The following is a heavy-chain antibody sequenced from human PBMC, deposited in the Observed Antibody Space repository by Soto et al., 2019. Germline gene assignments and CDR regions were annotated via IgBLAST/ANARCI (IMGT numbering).Heavy chain of an antibody. Sequence: PSETLSLTCTVSGGSISSYYWSWIRQPPGKGLVWIGYIYYSGSTNYNPSLKSRVTISVDTSKNQFSLKLSSVTAADTAVYYCSRVGDSSGYYIYGMDVWGQGTTVTVSS. V-gene: IGHV4-59*01. CDR2: IYYSGST. J-gene: IGHJ6*02. CDR1: GGSISSYY. CDR3: SRVGDSSGYYIYGMDV. D-gene: IGHD3-22*01.